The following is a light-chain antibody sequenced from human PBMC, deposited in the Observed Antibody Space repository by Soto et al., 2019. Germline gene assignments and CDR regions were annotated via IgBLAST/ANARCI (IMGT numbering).Light chain of an antibody. Sequence: EIVLTQSPSTLSLSPGERATLSCRASQSVSSYLGWYQQKPGQAPRLLIYDASNRATGIPARFSGSGSGTDFTITISSLEPEDFAVNYCQQRRDWPLTFGGGTKVEIK. CDR2: DAS. CDR3: QQRRDWPLT. V-gene: IGKV3-11*01. J-gene: IGKJ4*01. CDR1: QSVSSY.